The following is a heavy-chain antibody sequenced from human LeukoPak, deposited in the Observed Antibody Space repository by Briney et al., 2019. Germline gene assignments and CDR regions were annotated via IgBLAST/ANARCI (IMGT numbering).Heavy chain of an antibody. V-gene: IGHV1-8*01. J-gene: IGHJ4*02. CDR3: ARGGRVLSVRFGDRRFYYFDY. CDR2: MNPNSGNT. D-gene: IGHD3-10*01. Sequence: ASVKVSCKASGYTFTSYDINWVRQATGQGLEWMGWMNPNSGNTGYAQKFQGRVTMTRNTSISTAYMELSSLRSEDTAVYYCARGGRVLSVRFGDRRFYYFDYWGQGTLVTVSS. CDR1: GYTFTSYD.